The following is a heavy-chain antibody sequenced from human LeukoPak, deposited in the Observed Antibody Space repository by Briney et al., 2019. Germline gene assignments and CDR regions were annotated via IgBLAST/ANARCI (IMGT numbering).Heavy chain of an antibody. CDR3: VKDQTVVVTALLSY. CDR2: ISGNGGST. D-gene: IGHD2-21*02. Sequence: AGGSLRLSCSASGFTFSSYAMHWVRQAPGKGLEYVSAISGNGGSTYYVDSVKGSFTISRDNSKNTLYLQMSSLRAEDTAVYYCVKDQTVVVTALLSYWGQGTLVAVSS. CDR1: GFTFSSYA. J-gene: IGHJ4*02. V-gene: IGHV3-64D*09.